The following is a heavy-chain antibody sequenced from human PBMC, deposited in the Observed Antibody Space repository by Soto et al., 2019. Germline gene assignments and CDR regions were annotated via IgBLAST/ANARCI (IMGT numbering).Heavy chain of an antibody. J-gene: IGHJ4*02. D-gene: IGHD2-2*01. Sequence: GESLKISCKGSGYSFTSYWIGWVRQMPGKGLEWMGIIYPGDPDTRYSPSFQGQVTISADKSSSTAYLQWSSLKASDTAMYYCARTNLGYCSSTSCGYYFDYWGQGTLVTVSS. CDR3: ARTNLGYCSSTSCGYYFDY. CDR1: GYSFTSYW. V-gene: IGHV5-51*01. CDR2: IYPGDPDT.